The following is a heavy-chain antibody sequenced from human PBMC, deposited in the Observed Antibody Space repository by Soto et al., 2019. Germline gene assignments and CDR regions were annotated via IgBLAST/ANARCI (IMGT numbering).Heavy chain of an antibody. CDR1: GFTFDDYA. CDR2: ISWNSGSI. CDR3: AKDGAPDIVVVPAAIPGYYFDY. Sequence: GGSLRLSCAASGFTFDDYAMHWVRQAPGKGLEWVPGISWNSGSIGYADSVKGRFTISRDNAKNSLYLQMNSLRAEDTALYYCAKDGAPDIVVVPAAIPGYYFDYWGQGTLVTVSS. V-gene: IGHV3-9*01. J-gene: IGHJ4*02. D-gene: IGHD2-2*01.